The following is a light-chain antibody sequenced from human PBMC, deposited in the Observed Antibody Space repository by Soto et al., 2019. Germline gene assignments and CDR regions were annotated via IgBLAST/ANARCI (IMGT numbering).Light chain of an antibody. CDR2: SNN. CDR1: SSNIGSNT. CDR3: AAWDDSLNGPV. Sequence: QSVLTQPPSVSGTPGQRVTISCSGSSSNIGSNTINWYQHLPGTAPKLLIYSNNQRPSGVPDRFSGSKSGTSASLDISELLSEDEADFYCAAWDDSLNGPVFGGGTKLTVL. J-gene: IGLJ3*02. V-gene: IGLV1-44*01.